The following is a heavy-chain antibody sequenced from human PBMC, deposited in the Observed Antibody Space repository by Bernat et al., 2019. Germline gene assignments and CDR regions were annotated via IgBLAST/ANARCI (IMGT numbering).Heavy chain of an antibody. CDR2: IYYSGST. Sequence: QLQLQESGPGLVKPSETLSLTCTVSGGSISSSSYYWGWIRQPPGKGLEWIGSIYYSGSTYYNPSLKSRVTISVDTSKNQFSLKLSPVTAADTAVYYCARHRGSWYSYGMDVWGQGTTVTVSS. D-gene: IGHD6-13*01. CDR3: ARHRGSWYSYGMDV. J-gene: IGHJ6*02. CDR1: GGSISSSSYY. V-gene: IGHV4-39*01.